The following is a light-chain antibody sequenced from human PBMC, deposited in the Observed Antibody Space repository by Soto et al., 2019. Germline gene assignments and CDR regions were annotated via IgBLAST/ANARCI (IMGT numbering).Light chain of an antibody. V-gene: IGKV3-11*01. CDR1: QSGSSY. CDR2: DAF. J-gene: IGKJ4*01. CDR3: QQRSDWPLT. Sequence: IVLTQSPATLSLSPGERATLSCRASQSGSSYLAWFQQKPCQAPSLVIYDAFNRATGIPARFSGRGSGTDFTLTITSLEPEDFAVYFFQQRSDWPLTFGGGTTVEIK.